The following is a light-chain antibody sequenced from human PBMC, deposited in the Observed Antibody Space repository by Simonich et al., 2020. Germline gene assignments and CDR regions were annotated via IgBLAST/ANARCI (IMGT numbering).Light chain of an antibody. V-gene: IGLV1-44*01. J-gene: IGLJ3*02. CDR1: SSNIGSNT. CDR2: SNN. CDR3: QSYDSSRSGWV. Sequence: QSVLTQPPSASGTPGQRVTISCSGSSSNIGSNTVNWYQQLPGPAPQLRIYSNNQRPSGVPDRFSGSKSGTSASLAISGLQAEDEADYYCQSYDSSRSGWVFGGGTKLTVL.